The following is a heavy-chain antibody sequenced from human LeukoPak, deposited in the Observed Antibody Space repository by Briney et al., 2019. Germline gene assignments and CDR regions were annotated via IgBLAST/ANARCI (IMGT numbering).Heavy chain of an antibody. V-gene: IGHV4-59*11. CDR2: IHYSGRT. Sequence: SGTLSLTCSVSGGSISRHFWSWIRQPPGKGLGWIAFIHYSGRTKYNPSLQSRVTISIDTSENNFSLKLTSVTAADTAVYYCARLLDNDSSGDPDTFDMWGQGTVVSVSS. J-gene: IGHJ3*02. D-gene: IGHD3-22*01. CDR1: GGSISRHF. CDR3: ARLLDNDSSGDPDTFDM.